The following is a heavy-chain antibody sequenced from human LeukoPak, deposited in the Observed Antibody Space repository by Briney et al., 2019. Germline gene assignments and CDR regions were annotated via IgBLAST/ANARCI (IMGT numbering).Heavy chain of an antibody. CDR1: GGSITSGNNY. CDR3: VKAPTVAGSYGWFDP. Sequence: PSETLSLTCTVSGGSITSGNNYWNWIRQSPGKGLEWIGFMYSGGRTNYNPFLRSRVVISADASKNQISLRVESMTAADTAVYYCVKAPTVAGSYGWFDPWGQGTLVTVSS. J-gene: IGHJ5*02. CDR2: MYSGGRT. D-gene: IGHD5-18*01. V-gene: IGHV4-30-4*01.